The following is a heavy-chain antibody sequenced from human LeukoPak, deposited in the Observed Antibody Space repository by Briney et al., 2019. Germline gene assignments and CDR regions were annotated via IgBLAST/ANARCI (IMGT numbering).Heavy chain of an antibody. V-gene: IGHV3-30*18. CDR2: ISYDGSNK. D-gene: IGHD2-2*01. CDR1: GFTFSSYG. CDR3: AKPDIIVVVPAAPDY. J-gene: IGHJ4*02. Sequence: PGGSLRLSCAASGFTFSSYGMHWVRQAPGKGLEWVAVISYDGSNKYYADSVKGRFTISRDNSKNTLYLQMNSLRAEDTAVYYCAKPDIIVVVPAAPDYWGQGTLVTVSS.